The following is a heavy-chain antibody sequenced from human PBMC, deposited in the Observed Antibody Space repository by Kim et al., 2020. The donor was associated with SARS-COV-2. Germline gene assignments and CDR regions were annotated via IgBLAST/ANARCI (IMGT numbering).Heavy chain of an antibody. CDR1: GGSISSGSYY. CDR2: IYTSGST. D-gene: IGHD2-8*01. CDR3: ARLIPRKGWYFDL. J-gene: IGHJ2*01. Sequence: SETLSLTCTVSGGSISSGSYYWSWIRQPAGKGLEWIGRIYTSGSTNYNPSLKSRVTISVDTSKNQFSLKLSSVTAADTAVYYCARLIPRKGWYFDLWGRGTLVPVSS. V-gene: IGHV4-61*02.